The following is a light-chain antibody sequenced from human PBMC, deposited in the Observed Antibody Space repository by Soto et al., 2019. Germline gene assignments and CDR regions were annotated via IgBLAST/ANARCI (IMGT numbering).Light chain of an antibody. CDR1: SSDVGTYDF. CDR3: CLYAVTFYV. Sequence: HSLLSQPSSVSGAPGQSFTISCTGTSSDVGTYDFVSWYQQHPGKAPRLIIFDVIERPSGVPDRFSASKSGNTASLTISGLQAEDEADYYCCLYAVTFYVFGTGTKVTVL. CDR2: DVI. J-gene: IGLJ1*01. V-gene: IGLV2-11*01.